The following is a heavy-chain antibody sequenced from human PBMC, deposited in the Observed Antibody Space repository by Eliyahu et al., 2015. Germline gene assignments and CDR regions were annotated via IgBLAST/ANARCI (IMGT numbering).Heavy chain of an antibody. J-gene: IGHJ3*02. V-gene: IGHV3-7*03. Sequence: EVQLVDSGXGLVQPGGSLXLSCAATGFSFSNYWMSWVRQAPGKGLEWVANIKPDGSETYSVDSVKGRFTTSRDNVKNTLHLQMNSLRAEDTAIYYCARGDYSDSSGEYIDAFDIWGQGTMVTVSS. CDR3: ARGDYSDSSGEYIDAFDI. CDR1: GFSFSNYW. CDR2: IKPDGSET. D-gene: IGHD3-22*01.